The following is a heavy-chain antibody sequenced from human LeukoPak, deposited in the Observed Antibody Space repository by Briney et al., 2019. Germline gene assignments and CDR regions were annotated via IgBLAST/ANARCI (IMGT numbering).Heavy chain of an antibody. Sequence: ASVKVSCKATGYTFTSYDINWVRQATGQRLEWMGWMNPNSGNTGYAQKFHGRVTMTRNTSISTAYMELSSLRSEDTAVYYCARAADYGDSSFDYWGQGTLVTVSS. CDR2: MNPNSGNT. CDR1: GYTFTSYD. J-gene: IGHJ4*02. CDR3: ARAADYGDSSFDY. D-gene: IGHD4-17*01. V-gene: IGHV1-8*01.